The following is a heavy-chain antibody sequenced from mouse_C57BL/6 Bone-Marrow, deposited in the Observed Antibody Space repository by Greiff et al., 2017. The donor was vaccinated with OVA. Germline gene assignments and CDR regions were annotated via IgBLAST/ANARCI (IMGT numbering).Heavy chain of an antibody. CDR1: GYTFTSYW. Sequence: QVQLKQPGAELVRPGSSVKLSCKASGYTFTSYWMDWVKQRPGQGLEWIGAIDPETGGTAYNQKFKGKAILTADKSSSTAYMELRSLTSEDSAVYYCTRGYSNYYAMDYWGQGTSVTVSS. CDR2: IDPETGGT. CDR3: TRGYSNYYAMDY. V-gene: IGHV1-15*01. D-gene: IGHD2-5*01. J-gene: IGHJ4*01.